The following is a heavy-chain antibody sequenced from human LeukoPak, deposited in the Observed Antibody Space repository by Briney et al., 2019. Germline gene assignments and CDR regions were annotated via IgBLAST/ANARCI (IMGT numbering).Heavy chain of an antibody. Sequence: ASVKVSCKASGYTFTGYYMHWVRQAPGQGLEWMGWINTNSGGTNYAQKFQGRVIMTRDTSISTAYMELSRLRSDDTAVYYCARAPRGYCSSTSCPDYWGQGTLVTVSS. CDR2: INTNSGGT. V-gene: IGHV1-2*02. CDR1: GYTFTGYY. J-gene: IGHJ4*02. CDR3: ARAPRGYCSSTSCPDY. D-gene: IGHD2-2*01.